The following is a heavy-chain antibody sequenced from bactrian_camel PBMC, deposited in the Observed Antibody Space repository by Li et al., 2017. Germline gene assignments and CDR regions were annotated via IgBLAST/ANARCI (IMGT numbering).Heavy chain of an antibody. Sequence: VQLVESGGDLVQPGGSLRLSCVASGFTFSDYQMSWVRQAPGKEREWVATMPSGGGTRYYADSVKGRFTISQDGAENTVYLQMNGLKPEDTAMYYCAASRLGSTINWRQERRYGYWGQGTQVTVS. CDR1: GFTFSDYQ. V-gene: IGHV3S40*01. CDR2: MPSGGGTR. D-gene: IGHD4*01. CDR3: AASRLGSTINWRQERRYGY. J-gene: IGHJ4*01.